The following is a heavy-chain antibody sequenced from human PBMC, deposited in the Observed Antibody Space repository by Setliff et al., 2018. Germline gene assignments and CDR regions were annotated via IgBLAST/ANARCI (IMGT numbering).Heavy chain of an antibody. CDR2: INPKSGGT. CDR3: ARDGISWLMWFDP. D-gene: IGHD3-16*01. J-gene: IGHJ5*02. CDR1: GYIFTDYY. V-gene: IGHV1-2*02. Sequence: VKVSCKASGYIFTDYYMHWVRQVPGRGLEWMGWINPKSGGTRYAQKFQGRVTMTRDTSISTAYMELSSLRSDDTAVYYCARDGISWLMWFDPWGQGTLVTVSS.